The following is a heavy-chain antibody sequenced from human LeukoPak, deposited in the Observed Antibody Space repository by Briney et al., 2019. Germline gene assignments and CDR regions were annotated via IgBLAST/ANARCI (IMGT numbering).Heavy chain of an antibody. Sequence: SETLSLTCTVSGGSISSYYWSWIRQPPGKGLEWIGYIYYSGSTNYNPSLKSRVTISVDTFKNQFSLKLSSVTAADTAVYYCARAHHYYDSSGYYPNWFDPWGQGTLVTVSS. D-gene: IGHD3-22*01. CDR3: ARAHHYYDSSGYYPNWFDP. CDR1: GGSISSYY. V-gene: IGHV4-59*01. J-gene: IGHJ5*02. CDR2: IYYSGST.